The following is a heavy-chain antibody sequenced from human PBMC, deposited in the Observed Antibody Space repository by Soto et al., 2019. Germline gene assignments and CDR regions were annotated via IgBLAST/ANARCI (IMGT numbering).Heavy chain of an antibody. D-gene: IGHD3-3*01. J-gene: IGHJ6*04. Sequence: GASVKVSCKVSGYTLTELSMHWVRQAPGKGLEWMGGFDPEDGETIYAQKFQGRVTMTEETSTDTAYMELSSLRSEDTAVYYCATTWIFGVVITNAYYYGMDVWGKRPTVTVSS. CDR2: FDPEDGET. V-gene: IGHV1-24*01. CDR3: ATTWIFGVVITNAYYYGMDV. CDR1: GYTLTELS.